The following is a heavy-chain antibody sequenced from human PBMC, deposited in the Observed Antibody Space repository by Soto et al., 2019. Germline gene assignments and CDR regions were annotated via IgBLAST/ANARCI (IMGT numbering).Heavy chain of an antibody. CDR2: IGGSVGTT. CDR3: VRAGHVFDVHYYGMDL. V-gene: IGHV3-23*01. Sequence: GGSLRLSCAASGFTFSSFAMSWVRQAPGKGLEWVSVIGGSVGTTYYADSVKGRFTISRDNSKNTLYLQMDTLRAEDTAVYYCVRAGHVFDVHYYGMDLWGQGTTVTVSS. J-gene: IGHJ6*02. CDR1: GFTFSSFA. D-gene: IGHD3-10*01.